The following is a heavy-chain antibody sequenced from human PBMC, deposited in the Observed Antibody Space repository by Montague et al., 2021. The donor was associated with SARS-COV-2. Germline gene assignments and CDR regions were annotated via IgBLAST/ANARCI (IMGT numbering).Heavy chain of an antibody. V-gene: IGHV4-39*01. Sequence: SETLSLTCSVSGGSIYSSSNFWTWIRQAPGKGLEWIGTYYYTDSTHYNPSLQSRVTISIDTFKSQFSLKLTSVTAADKAIYYCVTPAIAGYCSGLICRLDYWGQGTPVTVSS. J-gene: IGHJ4*02. CDR3: VTPAIAGYCSGLICRLDY. CDR1: GGSIYSSSNF. D-gene: IGHD2-15*01. CDR2: YYYTDST.